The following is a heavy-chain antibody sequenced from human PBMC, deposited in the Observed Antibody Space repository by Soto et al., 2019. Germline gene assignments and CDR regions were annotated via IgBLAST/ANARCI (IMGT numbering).Heavy chain of an antibody. V-gene: IGHV4-30-4*01. CDR3: AREDDGGERDYYGLEV. CDR2: IHYSGSI. J-gene: IGHJ6*04. CDR1: CY. Sequence: CYWTWIHHSPQKGLEWIGYIHYSGSIIYNPSFKSRVTISVDTSKNQFSLQLSSVTAADTAVYFCAREDDGGERDYYGLEVWGKGTTVTVSP. D-gene: IGHD1-1*01.